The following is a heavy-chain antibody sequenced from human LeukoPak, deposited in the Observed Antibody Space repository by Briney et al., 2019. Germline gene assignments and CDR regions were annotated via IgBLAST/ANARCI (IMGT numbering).Heavy chain of an antibody. D-gene: IGHD2-2*01. CDR2: ISSSGGST. J-gene: IGHJ4*02. CDR1: GLTLRNYA. V-gene: IGHV3-23*01. Sequence: GGSLRLSCAVSGLTLRNYAMSWVRQASGKGLEWVSAISSSGGSTYYADSVKGRFTISRDNSKNTLYLQMNSLRAEDTAVYYCARDALGYCGSTSCYWVIGYFDYWDQGTLVTVSS. CDR3: ARDALGYCGSTSCYWVIGYFDY.